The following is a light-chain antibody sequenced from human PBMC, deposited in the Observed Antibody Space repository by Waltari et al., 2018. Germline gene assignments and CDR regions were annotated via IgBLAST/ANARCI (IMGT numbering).Light chain of an antibody. CDR1: QSLLHSNGYNY. V-gene: IGKV2-28*01. CDR3: MQALETPIT. Sequence: DIVMIQSPLSLPVTPGEPPSISCRSSQSLLHSNGYNYLDWYLQKPGQSPQLLIYLGSNRASGVPDRFSGSGSGTDFTLKISRVEAEDVGVYYCMQALETPITFGQGTRLEI. J-gene: IGKJ5*01. CDR2: LGS.